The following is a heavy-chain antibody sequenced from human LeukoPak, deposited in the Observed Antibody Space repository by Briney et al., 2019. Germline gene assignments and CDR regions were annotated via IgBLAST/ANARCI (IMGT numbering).Heavy chain of an antibody. CDR1: GFTFSYYE. CDR3: ARAYSSVGSCDY. D-gene: IGHD6-19*01. CDR2: ISSSGSTI. Sequence: PGGSLRLSCAASGFTFSYYEMNWVRQAPGKGLEWVSYISSSGSTIYYADSVKGRFTISRDNAKNSLYLQMNSLRAEDTAVYYCARAYSSVGSCDYWGQGTLVTVSS. J-gene: IGHJ4*02. V-gene: IGHV3-48*03.